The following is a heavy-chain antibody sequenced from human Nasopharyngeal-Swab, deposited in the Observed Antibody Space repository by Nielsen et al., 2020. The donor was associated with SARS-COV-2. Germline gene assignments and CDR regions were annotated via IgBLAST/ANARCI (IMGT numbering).Heavy chain of an antibody. CDR1: GGSISSYY. CDR3: ARDHTLYGDYPPYYYGMDV. Sequence: ETLSLTCTVPGGSISSYYWSWIRQPPGKGLEWIGYIYYSGSTNYNPSLKSRVTISVDTSKNQFSLKLSSVTAADTAVYYCARDHTLYGDYPPYYYGMDVWGQGTTVTVSS. CDR2: IYYSGST. V-gene: IGHV4-59*01. D-gene: IGHD4-17*01. J-gene: IGHJ6*02.